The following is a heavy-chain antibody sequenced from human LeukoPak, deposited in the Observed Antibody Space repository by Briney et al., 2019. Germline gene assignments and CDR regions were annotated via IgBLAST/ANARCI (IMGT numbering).Heavy chain of an antibody. V-gene: IGHV1-69*13. D-gene: IGHD3-22*01. CDR1: GGTFSSYA. CDR2: IIPIFGTA. J-gene: IGHJ3*02. CDR3: ARGGITMIPAAFDI. Sequence: SVNVSFKASGGTFSSYAISWVRQAPGQGLEWMGGIIPIFGTANYAQKFQGRVTITADESTSTAYMELSSLRSEDTAVYYCARGGITMIPAAFDIWGQGTMVTVSS.